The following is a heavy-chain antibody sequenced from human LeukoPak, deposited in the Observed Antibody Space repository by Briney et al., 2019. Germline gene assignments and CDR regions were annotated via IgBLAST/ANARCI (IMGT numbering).Heavy chain of an antibody. D-gene: IGHD6-19*01. V-gene: IGHV4-59*08. Sequence: SETLSLTCTVSGGSINNYYWSWIRQPPGKGLEWIGYIYYSGSTYYNPSLKSRVTISVDTSKNQFSLKLSSVTAADTAVYYCARHSSGWYEFDYRGQGTLVTVSS. CDR1: GGSINNYY. CDR2: IYYSGST. CDR3: ARHSSGWYEFDY. J-gene: IGHJ4*02.